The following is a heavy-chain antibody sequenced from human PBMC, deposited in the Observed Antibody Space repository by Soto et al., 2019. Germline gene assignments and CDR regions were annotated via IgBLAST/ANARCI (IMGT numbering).Heavy chain of an antibody. Sequence: SQTLSLICAISGDSVSSYSAAWNWIRQSPSGGLEWLGRTYYRSRFFSDYAESVKSRIIINPDTSKNQFSLQLKSVTPEDTAVYYCVRDRYSSSGWFDPWGQGTPVTVSS. CDR2: TYYRSRFFS. CDR1: GDSVSSYSAA. CDR3: VRDRYSSSGWFDP. D-gene: IGHD3-10*01. J-gene: IGHJ5*02. V-gene: IGHV6-1*01.